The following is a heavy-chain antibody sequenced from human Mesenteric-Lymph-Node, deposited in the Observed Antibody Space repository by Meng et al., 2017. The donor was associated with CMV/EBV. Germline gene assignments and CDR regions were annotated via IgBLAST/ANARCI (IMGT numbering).Heavy chain of an antibody. J-gene: IGHJ5*02. CDR2: MSFLGGGE. Sequence: GGSLRLSCAASGFTLTSQAIHWVRQAPGKGLEWVAVMSFLGGGEYCADSVKGRFTISTDTSQNTLFLQLSSLRPEDTALYFCARDNYCSGTSCFTNWFDPWGQGTLVTVSS. CDR1: GFTLTSQA. V-gene: IGHV3-30-3*01. D-gene: IGHD2-2*02. CDR3: ARDNYCSGTSCFTNWFDP.